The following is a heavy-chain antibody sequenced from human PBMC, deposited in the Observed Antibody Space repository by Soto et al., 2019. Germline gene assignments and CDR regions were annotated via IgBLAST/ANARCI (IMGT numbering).Heavy chain of an antibody. Sequence: SVKLSWKAFGYTLTCYYRRWVRQAPGQGLEWMGWINPNSGGTNYAQKFQGWVTMTGDTSISTAYMELSRLRSDDTAVYYCARTPGIAAAGPSDYYYYGMDFWGQGTTVT. CDR3: ARTPGIAAAGPSDYYYYGMDF. V-gene: IGHV1-2*04. D-gene: IGHD6-25*01. CDR1: GYTLTCYY. J-gene: IGHJ6*02. CDR2: INPNSGGT.